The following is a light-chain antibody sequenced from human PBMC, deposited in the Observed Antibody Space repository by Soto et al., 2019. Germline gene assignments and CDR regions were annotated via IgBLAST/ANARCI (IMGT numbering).Light chain of an antibody. Sequence: EVVMKQTPAILSVSPGERVTLSCRARQSVSTNLAWYQQKPGQAPRLLIYGASTRATGIPARFSGSGSGTEFTLIISSLQSEDFAVYYCQHYNNWPPWTFGQGTKVEIK. CDR1: QSVSTN. CDR3: QHYNNWPPWT. J-gene: IGKJ1*01. CDR2: GAS. V-gene: IGKV3-15*01.